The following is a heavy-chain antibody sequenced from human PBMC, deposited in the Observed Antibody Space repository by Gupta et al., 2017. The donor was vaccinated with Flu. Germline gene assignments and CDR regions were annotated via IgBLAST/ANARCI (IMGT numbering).Heavy chain of an antibody. CDR1: GFSLTTNLVG. CDR3: AHTFASAGYFDS. V-gene: IGHV2-5*01. J-gene: IGHJ4*02. Sequence: QITLKESGPTLVKPTQTLTLTCNISGFSLTTNLVGVGWIRQPPGKALELLALIYWTDDKRYSPSLKSRLTITKDTSKNQVVLTMTNMETVDTGTYFCAHTFASAGYFDSWGQGYLLSVSS. D-gene: IGHD6-19*01. CDR2: IYWTDDK.